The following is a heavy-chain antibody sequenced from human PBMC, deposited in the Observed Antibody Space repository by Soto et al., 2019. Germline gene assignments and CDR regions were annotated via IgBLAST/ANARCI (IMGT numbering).Heavy chain of an antibody. J-gene: IGHJ6*02. CDR2: ISSTAGRTS. CDR3: AKGVLSLHYGMEV. Sequence: GGSLRLSCATSGFTFNTYPMTWVRQAPGKGLEWVSSISSTAGRTSSYADSVKGRFAISRDFSDNTVYLQMNNLRVDDTAVYFCAKGVLSLHYGMEVWGQGTTVTVSS. CDR1: GFTFNTYP. D-gene: IGHD3-10*01. V-gene: IGHV3-23*01.